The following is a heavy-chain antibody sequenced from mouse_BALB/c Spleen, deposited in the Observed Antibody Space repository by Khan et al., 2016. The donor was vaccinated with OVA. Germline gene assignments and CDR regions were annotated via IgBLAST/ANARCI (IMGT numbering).Heavy chain of an antibody. CDR2: INPTSGYT. V-gene: IGHV1-7*01. Sequence: VQLQQSGAALAKPGASVKMSCKASGYTFTSYWMHWIKQRPGQGLEWIGYINPTSGYTDYNQKFKAKATLTADKSSSTAYMQLSSLTSDDSAVYYCARDRIDYWGQGTALTVSS. CDR1: GYTFTSYW. CDR3: ARDRIDY. J-gene: IGHJ2*01.